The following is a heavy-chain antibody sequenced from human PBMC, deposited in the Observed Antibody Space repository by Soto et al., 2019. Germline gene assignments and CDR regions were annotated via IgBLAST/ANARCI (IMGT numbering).Heavy chain of an antibody. CDR2: ISGSGGST. CDR3: AKDLSITMIVVVINNAFDI. J-gene: IGHJ3*02. Sequence: FSSYAMSWVRQAPGKGLEWVSAISGSGGSTYYADSVKGRFTISRDNSKNALYPQMNSLRAEDTAVYYCAKDLSITMIVVVINNAFDIWGQGTMVTVSS. V-gene: IGHV3-23*01. D-gene: IGHD3-22*01. CDR1: FSSYA.